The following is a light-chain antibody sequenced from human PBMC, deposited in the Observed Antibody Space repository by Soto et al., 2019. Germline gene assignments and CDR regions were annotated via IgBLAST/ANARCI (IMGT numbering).Light chain of an antibody. V-gene: IGKV1-27*01. J-gene: IGKJ4*01. CDR2: DAS. Sequence: DIQMTQSPSSLSASVGDRVTITSRASQGISIYLAWYQQKPGKVPKLLIYDASTLQSGVPSRFSGSGSGTDFTLTISGLQPEDVATYYCQKYNGAPLTFGGGTKVEIK. CDR1: QGISIY. CDR3: QKYNGAPLT.